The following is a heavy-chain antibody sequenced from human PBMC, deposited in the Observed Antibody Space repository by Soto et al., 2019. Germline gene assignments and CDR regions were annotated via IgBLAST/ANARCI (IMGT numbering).Heavy chain of an antibody. V-gene: IGHV1-69*01. CDR1: GGTFSSYA. CDR2: IIPIFGTA. J-gene: IGHJ4*02. CDR3: ARDLYVGSEHSYGYWDY. Sequence: QVQLVQSGAEVKKPGSSVKVSCKASGGTFSSYAISWVRQAPGQGLEWMGGIIPIFGTANYAQKFQGRVTITADESTRTDYMERSSLRSEDTAVYYCARDLYVGSEHSYGYWDYWGQGTLVTVSS. D-gene: IGHD5-18*01.